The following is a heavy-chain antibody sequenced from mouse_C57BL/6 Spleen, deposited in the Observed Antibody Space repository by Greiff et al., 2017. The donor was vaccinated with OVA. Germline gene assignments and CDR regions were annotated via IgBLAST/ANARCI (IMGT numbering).Heavy chain of an antibody. V-gene: IGHV1-64*01. D-gene: IGHD1-1*01. CDR3: ARLYYGSSRGGD. CDR2: IHPNSGST. Sequence: QVQLQQPGAELVKPGASVKLSCKASGYTFTSYWMHWVKQRPGQGLEWIGMIHPNSGSTNYNEKFKSKATLTVDKSSSTAYMQLSSLTSEDSAVYYCARLYYGSSRGGDWGQGATLTVSS. CDR1: GYTFTSYW. J-gene: IGHJ2*01.